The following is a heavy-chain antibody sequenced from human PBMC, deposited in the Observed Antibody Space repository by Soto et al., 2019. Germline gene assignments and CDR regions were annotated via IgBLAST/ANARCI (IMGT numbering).Heavy chain of an antibody. J-gene: IGHJ5*02. CDR3: ARDSPDYDILTGYYPAWFDP. D-gene: IGHD3-9*01. CDR2: IIPIFGTA. V-gene: IGHV1-69*06. CDR1: GGTFSSYA. Sequence: QVQLVQSGAEVKKPGSSVKVSCKASGGTFSSYAISWVRQAPGQGLEWMGGIIPIFGTANYAQKFQGRVTITADKSTSTAYMELSSLRSEDTAVYYCARDSPDYDILTGYYPAWFDPWGQGPLVTVSS.